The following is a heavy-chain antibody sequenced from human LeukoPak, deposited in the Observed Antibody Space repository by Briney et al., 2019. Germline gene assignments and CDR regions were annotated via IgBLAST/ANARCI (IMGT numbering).Heavy chain of an antibody. J-gene: IGHJ5*02. V-gene: IGHV1-18*01. CDR2: ISAYNGNT. Sequence: ASVKVSCRASGYTFTSYAMHWVRQAPGQRLEWMGWISAYNGNTNYAQKLQGRVTMTTDTSTSTAYMELRSLRSDDTAVYYCARGTWATVTTRWFDPWGQGTLVTVSS. D-gene: IGHD4-17*01. CDR1: GYTFTSYA. CDR3: ARGTWATVTTRWFDP.